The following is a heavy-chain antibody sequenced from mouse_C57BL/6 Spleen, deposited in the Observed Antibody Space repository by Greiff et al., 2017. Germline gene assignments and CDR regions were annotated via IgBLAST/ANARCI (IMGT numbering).Heavy chain of an antibody. V-gene: IGHV5-4*01. CDR3: ARDLYGNYPFDY. Sequence: EVKLVESGGGLVKPGGSLKLSCAASGFTFSSYAMSWVRQTPEKRLEWVATISDGGSYTYYPDNVKGRFTISRDNAKNNLYLQMSHLKSEDTAMYYCARDLYGNYPFDYWGQGTTLTVSS. CDR1: GFTFSSYA. D-gene: IGHD2-1*01. CDR2: ISDGGSYT. J-gene: IGHJ2*01.